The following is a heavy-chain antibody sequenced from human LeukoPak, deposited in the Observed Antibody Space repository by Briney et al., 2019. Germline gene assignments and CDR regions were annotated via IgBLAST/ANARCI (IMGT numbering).Heavy chain of an antibody. CDR2: IHPDGSIT. J-gene: IGHJ5*02. Sequence: GGSLRLSCVGSGFTISNYWMHWVRQAPGTGLVWVSRIHPDGSITTYADSVKGRFTISRDNTKNTLYLQMNSLRAEDTAVYYCAPQQAFSPFNWFDPWGQGTLVTVSS. V-gene: IGHV3-74*03. CDR1: GFTISNYW. CDR3: APQQAFSPFNWFDP. D-gene: IGHD3-3*02.